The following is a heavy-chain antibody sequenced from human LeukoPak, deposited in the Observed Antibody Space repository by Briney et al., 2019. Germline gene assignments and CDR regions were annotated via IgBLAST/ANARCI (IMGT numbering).Heavy chain of an antibody. V-gene: IGHV3-7*01. D-gene: IGHD3-10*01. Sequence: GGSLRLSCAASGFNFISYWMSWVRQAPGKGLEWVANIKQDGSEKYHVDSVKGRFTISRDNAKNSLYLQMNSLRAEDTAVYYCARDKEGVIIPDYWGQGTLVTVSS. J-gene: IGHJ4*02. CDR2: IKQDGSEK. CDR1: GFNFISYW. CDR3: ARDKEGVIIPDY.